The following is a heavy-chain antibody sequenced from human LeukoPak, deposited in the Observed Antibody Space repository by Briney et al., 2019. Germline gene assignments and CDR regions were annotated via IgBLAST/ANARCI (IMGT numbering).Heavy chain of an antibody. CDR3: AKGRGYSGYEPFDY. CDR2: INSDESIT. V-gene: IGHV3-74*01. D-gene: IGHD5-12*01. Sequence: PGGSLRLSCAASGFTFSSSWMYWVRQAPGKGLVWVSRINSDESITTYADSVKGRFPISRDNSKNTLYLQMNSLRAEDTAVYYCAKGRGYSGYEPFDYWGQGILVTVSS. J-gene: IGHJ4*02. CDR1: GFTFSSSW.